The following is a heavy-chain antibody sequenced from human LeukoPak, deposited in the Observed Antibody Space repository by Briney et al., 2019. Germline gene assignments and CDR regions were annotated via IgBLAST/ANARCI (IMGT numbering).Heavy chain of an antibody. Sequence: ASVKVSCKASGYTFTSYYMHWVRQAPGQGLEWMGIINPSGGSTSHAQKFQGRVTMTRDTSTSTVYMELSSLRSEDTAVYYCARQTYYYDSSGYTFDYWGQGTLVTVSS. D-gene: IGHD3-22*01. V-gene: IGHV1-46*01. CDR2: INPSGGST. CDR3: ARQTYYYDSSGYTFDY. J-gene: IGHJ4*02. CDR1: GYTFTSYY.